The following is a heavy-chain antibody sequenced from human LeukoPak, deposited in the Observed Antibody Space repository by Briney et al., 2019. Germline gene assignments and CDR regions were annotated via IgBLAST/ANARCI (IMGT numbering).Heavy chain of an antibody. CDR3: AKDYYDSSGYHAEYFQH. CDR2: ITGSGGST. CDR1: GFTFSSYA. V-gene: IGHV3-23*01. J-gene: IGHJ1*01. Sequence: PGGSLRLSCAASGFTFSSYAMSWVRQAPGKGLEWVSTITGSGGSTYYADSVKGWFTISRDNSKNTLYLQMNSLRADDTAVYYCAKDYYDSSGYHAEYFQHWGQGTLVTVSS. D-gene: IGHD3-22*01.